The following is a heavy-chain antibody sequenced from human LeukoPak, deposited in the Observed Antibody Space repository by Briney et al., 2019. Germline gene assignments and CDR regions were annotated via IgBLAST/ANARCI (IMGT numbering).Heavy chain of an antibody. V-gene: IGHV3-7*01. D-gene: IGHD5-12*01. CDR2: INQDGSVK. Sequence: GGSLRLSCAASGFTFRSYWMSWVRQAPGKGLEWVANINQDGSVKYYVDSVKGRFTISRDNAKNSLYVEMNSLRDEDTAVYYCARVGYSGSNLEYWGQGTLVTVSS. CDR3: ARVGYSGSNLEY. J-gene: IGHJ4*02. CDR1: GFTFRSYW.